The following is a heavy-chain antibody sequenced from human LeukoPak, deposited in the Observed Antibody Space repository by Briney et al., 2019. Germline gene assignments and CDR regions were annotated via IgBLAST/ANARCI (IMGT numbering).Heavy chain of an antibody. CDR3: ARDLYYDSSGSFLQH. J-gene: IGHJ1*01. V-gene: IGHV1-69*13. Sequence: ASVKVSCKASGGTFSSYAISWVRQAPGQGLEWMGGIIPIFGTANYAQKFQGRVTITADESTSTAYMELSSLRSEDTAVYYCARDLYYDSSGSFLQHWGQGTLVTVSS. D-gene: IGHD3-22*01. CDR2: IIPIFGTA. CDR1: GGTFSSYA.